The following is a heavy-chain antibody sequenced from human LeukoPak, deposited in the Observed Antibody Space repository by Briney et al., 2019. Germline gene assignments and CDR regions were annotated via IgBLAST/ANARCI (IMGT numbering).Heavy chain of an antibody. CDR1: GFTFSSYA. CDR2: ISGSGDST. D-gene: IGHD2-15*01. Sequence: GGSLRLSCAASGFTFSSYAMSWVRQAPGKGLEWVSAISGSGDSTNYADSVKDRFTISRDNSKNTLYLQMNSLRAEGTAVYYCAKAGAVVVVVAKFFDYWGQGTLVTVSS. V-gene: IGHV3-23*01. CDR3: AKAGAVVVVVAKFFDY. J-gene: IGHJ4*02.